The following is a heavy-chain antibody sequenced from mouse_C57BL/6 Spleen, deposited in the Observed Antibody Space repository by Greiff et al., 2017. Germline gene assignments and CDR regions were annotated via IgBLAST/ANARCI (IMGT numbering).Heavy chain of an antibody. D-gene: IGHD4-1*01. CDR1: GFTFSDYG. CDR3: ARRLGRDAMEY. CDR2: ISSGSSTI. Sequence: EVKLMESGGGLVKPGGSLKLSCAASGFTFSDYGMHWVRQAPEKGLEWVAYISSGSSTIYYADTVKGRFTISRDNAKNTLFLQMTSLRSEDTAMYYCARRLGRDAMEYWGQGTSVTVSS. V-gene: IGHV5-17*01. J-gene: IGHJ4*01.